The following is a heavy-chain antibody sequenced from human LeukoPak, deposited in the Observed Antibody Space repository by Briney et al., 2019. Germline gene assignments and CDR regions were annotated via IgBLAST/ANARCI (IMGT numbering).Heavy chain of an antibody. CDR2: IYYSGST. V-gene: IGHV4-59*01. CDR1: GGSINNYW. CDR3: ARDTRDAFDI. Sequence: SETLSLTCSVSGGSINNYWWNWIRQPPGKGLEWIGYIYYSGSTSYNPSLKSRLTISVDTSLNQFSLKLNSVTAADTAVYYCARDTRDAFDIWGQGTMVTVSS. J-gene: IGHJ3*02.